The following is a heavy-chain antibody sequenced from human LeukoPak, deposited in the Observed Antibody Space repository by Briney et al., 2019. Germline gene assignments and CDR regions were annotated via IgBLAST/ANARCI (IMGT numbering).Heavy chain of an antibody. CDR1: GFTFSSYA. CDR3: ANSRACSGTSCRTYFDY. D-gene: IGHD2-2*01. CDR2: ISGSGGST. V-gene: IGHV3-23*01. J-gene: IGHJ4*02. Sequence: GGSLRLSCAASGFTFSSYAMSWVRQAPGKGLEWVSAISGSGGSTYYADSVKGRFTISRDNSKNTLYLQMNSLRAEDTAVYYCANSRACSGTSCRTYFDYWGQGTLVTVSS.